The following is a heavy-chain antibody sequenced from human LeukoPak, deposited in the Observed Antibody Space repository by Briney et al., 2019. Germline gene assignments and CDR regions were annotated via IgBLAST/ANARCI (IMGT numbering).Heavy chain of an antibody. CDR3: ASCSGSYLFGGDVGFDY. V-gene: IGHV4-39*01. Sequence: SETLSLTCTVSGGSISSSSYYWGWIRQPPGKGLEWIGSIYYSGSTYYNPSLKSRVTISVDTSKNQFSLKLSSVTAADTAVYYCASCSGSYLFGGDVGFDYWGQGTLVTVSS. J-gene: IGHJ4*02. D-gene: IGHD1-26*01. CDR1: GGSISSSSYY. CDR2: IYYSGST.